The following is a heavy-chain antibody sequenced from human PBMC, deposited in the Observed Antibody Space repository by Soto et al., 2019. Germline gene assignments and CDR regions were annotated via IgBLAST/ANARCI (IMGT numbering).Heavy chain of an antibody. J-gene: IGHJ4*02. CDR1: GGSISKSGYF. V-gene: IGHV4-31*03. Sequence: SETLSLTCPVSGGSISKSGYFWSWIRQHPGKGLEWIGYIYDSGSTYYNPSLKSRVSLSVDTSKNQFSLNLTSVTAADTAMYYCARPPRSYFHFWPPGTLLTVSS. CDR3: ARPPRSYFHF. CDR2: IYDSGST.